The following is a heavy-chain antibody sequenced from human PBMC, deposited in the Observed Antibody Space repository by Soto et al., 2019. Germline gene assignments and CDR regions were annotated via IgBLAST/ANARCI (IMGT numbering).Heavy chain of an antibody. CDR2: ISPYNGDT. Sequence: QVQLVQSGAEVKKPGSSVKVSCKASGGTFSTYAISWVRQAPGQGLEWMGGISPYNGDTKYAEKLEGRVTLTTDTSTDTAYMELTSLTSDDTAEYYCARGGQYRYFDYWGQGTLVTVSS. D-gene: IGHD2-2*02. CDR3: ARGGQYRYFDY. J-gene: IGHJ4*02. V-gene: IGHV1-18*01. CDR1: GGTFSTYA.